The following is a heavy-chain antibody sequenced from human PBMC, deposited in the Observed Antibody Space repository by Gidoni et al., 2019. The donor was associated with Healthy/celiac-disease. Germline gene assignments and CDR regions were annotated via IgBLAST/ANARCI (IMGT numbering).Heavy chain of an antibody. D-gene: IGHD1-26*01. V-gene: IGHV1-69*04. CDR1: GGTFSSYA. CDR3: ARENYSGSYWVYYFDS. CDR2: IIPILGIA. Sequence: QVQLVQSGTEVKKPGSSVKVSCKASGGTFSSYAISWVRQAPGQGLEWMGRIIPILGIANYAQKFQGRVTITADKSTSTAYMELSSLRSEDTAVYYCARENYSGSYWVYYFDSGAREPWSPSPQ. J-gene: IGHJ4*02.